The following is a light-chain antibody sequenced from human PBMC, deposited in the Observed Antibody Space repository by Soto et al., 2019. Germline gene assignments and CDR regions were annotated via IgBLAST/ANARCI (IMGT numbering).Light chain of an antibody. V-gene: IGKV3-15*01. CDR2: GAS. J-gene: IGKJ3*01. Sequence: EIVMTQSPATLSVSPGERATLSCRASQSVSSNLAWYQQKPGQAPRLLIYGASTRATGIPARFSGSGSGTEFTLPISSLQSEDFAVYSCQQYNNWPRTFGPGTKVDIK. CDR3: QQYNNWPRT. CDR1: QSVSSN.